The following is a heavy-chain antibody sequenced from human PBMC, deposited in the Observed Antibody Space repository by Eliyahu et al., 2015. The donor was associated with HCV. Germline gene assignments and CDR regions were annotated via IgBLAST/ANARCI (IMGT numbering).Heavy chain of an antibody. CDR1: GFTFSSXA. V-gene: IGHV3-23*01. CDR3: AKGHRGYGSGSYSEDAFDF. CDR2: ISSSGDST. D-gene: IGHD3-10*01. Sequence: EVQLLESGGGLVQPGGSLRLSCAASGFTFSSXAMNWVRQAPGKGLEWVSAISSSGDSTYYADSVKGRFTISRDNSKNTLYLQMNSLRAEDTAAYYCAKGHRGYGSGSYSEDAFDFWGQGTMVTVSS. J-gene: IGHJ3*01.